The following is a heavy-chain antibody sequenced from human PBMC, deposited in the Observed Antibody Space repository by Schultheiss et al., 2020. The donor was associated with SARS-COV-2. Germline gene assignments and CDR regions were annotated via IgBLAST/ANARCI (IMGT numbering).Heavy chain of an antibody. CDR1: GFTFSSYA. CDR2: FSGSGNST. V-gene: IGHV3-23*01. J-gene: IGHJ4*02. CDR3: AKGRGVTTTVFDF. D-gene: IGHD4-17*01. Sequence: GGSLRLSCAASGFTFSSYAMSWVRQAPGKGLEWVSAFSGSGNSTYYADSVKGRFTISRDNSKNTLYLQMNSLRADDTAVYYCAKGRGVTTTVFDFWGQGTLVTVSS.